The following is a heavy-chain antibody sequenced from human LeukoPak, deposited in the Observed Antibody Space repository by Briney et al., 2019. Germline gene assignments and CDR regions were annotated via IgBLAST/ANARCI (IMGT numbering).Heavy chain of an antibody. CDR3: ARHIAIPGLRGFDS. J-gene: IGHJ4*02. CDR1: GGSISTHW. CDR2: IYHSGTT. Sequence: SETLSLTCAVSGGSISTHWWSWVRRPPGKGLEWIGEIYHSGTTNSNPSLKSRVTTSVDKTKNQFSLSLSSVTAADTAVYYCARHIAIPGLRGFDSWGQGTLVTVSS. D-gene: IGHD6-13*01. V-gene: IGHV4-4*02.